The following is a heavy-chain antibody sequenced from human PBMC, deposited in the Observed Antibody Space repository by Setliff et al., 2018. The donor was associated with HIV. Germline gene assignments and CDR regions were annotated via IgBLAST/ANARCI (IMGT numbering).Heavy chain of an antibody. CDR1: GYSISSGYY. J-gene: IGHJ3*02. D-gene: IGHD3-22*01. CDR3: ARHDSGGWSGGYNAFDI. Sequence: SETLSLTCAVSGYSISSGYYWGWIRQPPGKGLEWVGSTYHSGTTYYNPSLKSRVTISVDTSKNQFSLKLSSVTAADTAVYYCARHDSGGWSGGYNAFDIWGQGTMVTVSS. V-gene: IGHV4-38-2*01. CDR2: TYHSGTT.